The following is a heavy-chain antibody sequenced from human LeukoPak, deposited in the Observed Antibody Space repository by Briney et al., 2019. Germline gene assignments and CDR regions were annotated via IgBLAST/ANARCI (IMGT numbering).Heavy chain of an antibody. CDR3: ARDRRTGYSGGWYLRDYGMDV. Sequence: TVRLSREFSIYTLTVYYMHWVPHTPAQGREWMVWKSTNREGRNYEQQSLGKDSMTRDTSISTAYMELSRLRSDDTGVYCCARDRRTGYSGGWYLRDYGMDVWGQGTTVTVSS. V-gene: IGHV1-2*02. CDR2: KSTNREGR. D-gene: IGHD6-19*01. J-gene: IGHJ6*02. CDR1: IYTLTVYY.